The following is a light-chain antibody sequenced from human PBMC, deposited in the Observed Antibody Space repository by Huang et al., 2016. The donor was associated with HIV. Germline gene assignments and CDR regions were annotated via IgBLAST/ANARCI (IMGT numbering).Light chain of an antibody. J-gene: IGKJ2*01. CDR2: GAS. CDR1: QSVSSY. Sequence: EIVMTQPPAPLSVSPGERVTLSCRASQSVSSYLSWYQQKPGQAPRLLIYGASTRATGTPARFSGSGSGTQFTLTISSLQSEDFALYFCQQYNNKWYTFGQGTKLEMK. CDR3: QQYNNKWYT. V-gene: IGKV3-15*01.